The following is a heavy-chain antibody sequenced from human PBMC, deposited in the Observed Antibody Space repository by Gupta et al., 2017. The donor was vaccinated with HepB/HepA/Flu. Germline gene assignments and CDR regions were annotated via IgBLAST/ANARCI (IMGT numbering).Heavy chain of an antibody. V-gene: IGHV3-48*02. CDR1: GFTFSRYA. CDR3: ERRVEGGDTSCHGDEAFNY. J-gene: IGHJ4*02. Sequence: EVQLVQSGGGFVQPVGSLRLSCAASGFTFSRYAMTWVRPSPGKGLEWVSYISGSSAPIPYAAPVKGRFTISRDNAKSALYLHMKSRRDAATAVSYCERRVEGGDTSCHGDEAFNYWGKGTLVTVSS. CDR2: ISGSSAPI. D-gene: IGHD2-2*01.